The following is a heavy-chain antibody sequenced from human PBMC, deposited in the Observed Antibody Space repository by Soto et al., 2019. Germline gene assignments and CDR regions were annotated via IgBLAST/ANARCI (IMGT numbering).Heavy chain of an antibody. CDR3: AKVRGGYSSGWYGDY. V-gene: IGHV3-23*01. CDR1: GFTFSSYP. Sequence: EVQLLESGGGLVQPGGPLKLSWAASGFTFSSYPMGWFGQAPGKGLEWVSAISGSGGSTYYADSVKGRFTISRDNSKNTLYLQMNSLRAEDTAVYYCAKVRGGYSSGWYGDYWGQGTLVTVSS. D-gene: IGHD6-19*01. CDR2: ISGSGGST. J-gene: IGHJ4*02.